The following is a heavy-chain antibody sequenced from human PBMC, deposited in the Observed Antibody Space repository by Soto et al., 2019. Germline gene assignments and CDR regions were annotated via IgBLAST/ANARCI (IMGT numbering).Heavy chain of an antibody. CDR2: INPSGGST. CDR3: ARDGITIFGVVIKPDYYMDV. CDR1: GYTFTSYY. Sequence: GASVKVSCKASGYTFTSYYMHWLRQAPGQGLEWMGIINPSGGSTSYAQKFQGRVTMTRDTSTSTVYMELSSLRSEDTAVYYCARDGITIFGVVIKPDYYMDVWGKGTTVTVSS. J-gene: IGHJ6*03. D-gene: IGHD3-3*01. V-gene: IGHV1-46*03.